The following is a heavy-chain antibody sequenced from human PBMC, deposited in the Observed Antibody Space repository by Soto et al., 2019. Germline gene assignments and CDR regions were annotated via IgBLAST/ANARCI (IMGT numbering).Heavy chain of an antibody. CDR3: AKYIGPADLYIPTTFDY. J-gene: IGHJ4*02. V-gene: IGHV3-23*01. CDR2: ISGSGGST. CDR1: GFTFSSYA. Sequence: PGGSLRLSCAASGFTFSSYAMSWVRQAPGKGLEWVSAISGSGGSTYYADSVKGRFTISRDNSKNTLYLQMNSLRAEDTAVYYCAKYIGPADLYIPTTFDYRGQGTLVTVSS. D-gene: IGHD3-16*02.